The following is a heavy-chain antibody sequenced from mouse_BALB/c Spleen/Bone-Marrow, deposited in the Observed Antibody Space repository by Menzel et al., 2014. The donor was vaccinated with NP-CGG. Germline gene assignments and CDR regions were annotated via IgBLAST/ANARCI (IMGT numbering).Heavy chain of an antibody. CDR3: ARGGNWEDFDY. V-gene: IGHV5-17*02. D-gene: IGHD4-1*01. CDR1: GFTFSSFG. CDR2: ISSGSSTI. Sequence: EVQGVESGGGLVQPGGSRKLSCAASGFTFSSFGMHWVRQAPERGLEWVAYISSGSSTIFYADTVKGRFTISRDNPKNTLFLQITSLRSEDTAMYYCARGGNWEDFDYWGQGTTLTVSS. J-gene: IGHJ2*01.